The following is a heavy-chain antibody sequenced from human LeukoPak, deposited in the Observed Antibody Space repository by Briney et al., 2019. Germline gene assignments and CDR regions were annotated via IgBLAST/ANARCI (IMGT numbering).Heavy chain of an antibody. D-gene: IGHD2-21*02. V-gene: IGHV1-46*01. J-gene: IGHJ4*02. Sequence: ASVTISCKTSGYTFTSCLIHWIRQAPGQGFEWVANIHPGDGDRDYAQRFQGRVTMASDSSTTTVYMELTGLTSEDTAVYYCARDLFGACTWDYWGQGTLITVSS. CDR1: GYTFTSCL. CDR3: ARDLFGACTWDY. CDR2: IHPGDGDR.